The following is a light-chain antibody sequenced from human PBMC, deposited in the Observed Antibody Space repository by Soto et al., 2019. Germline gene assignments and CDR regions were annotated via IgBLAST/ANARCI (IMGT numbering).Light chain of an antibody. V-gene: IGKV4-1*01. CDR3: QQYYDISGT. J-gene: IGKJ2*01. CDR2: WAS. Sequence: DIVMTQSPDSLAVSLGERATINCKSSRSVLYSSNNKNYLAWYQQKPGQPPKLLIHWASTRESGVPDRFSGSGSGTDFTLTISSLQAEDVAVYYCQQYYDISGTFGQGTKLEIK. CDR1: RSVLYSSNNKNY.